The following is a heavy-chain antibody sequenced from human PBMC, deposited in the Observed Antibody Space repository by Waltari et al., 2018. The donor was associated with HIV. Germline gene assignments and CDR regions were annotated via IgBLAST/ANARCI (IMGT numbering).Heavy chain of an antibody. CDR3: TTDEFYYGNSGYFDY. CDR2: IKSKADGGTT. V-gene: IGHV3-15*05. J-gene: IGHJ4*02. D-gene: IGHD3-22*01. Sequence: EVQLVESGGDLVKPGGCLRLSCAASGSTSSNAWMIWVRQAPGKGPEWVGRIKSKADGGTTDYAAPVKGRFTISRDDSKNTLYLQMNSLRFEDTAVYYCTTDEFYYGNSGYFDYWGQGTLVTVSS. CDR1: GSTSSNAW.